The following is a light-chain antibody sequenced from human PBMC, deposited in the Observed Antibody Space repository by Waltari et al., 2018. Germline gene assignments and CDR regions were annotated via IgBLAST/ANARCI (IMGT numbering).Light chain of an antibody. J-gene: IGLJ3*02. CDR2: YDT. Sequence: SYVLTQPPSVSVAPGKTARITCGGNDIGRKTVHWYQQRPGRAPLLVIYYDTDRPSGLPERLSGSKSGNTATLTISRVEVGDEADYYCQVWDRGAHWVFGGGTKLTVL. CDR3: QVWDRGAHWV. CDR1: DIGRKT. V-gene: IGLV3-21*04.